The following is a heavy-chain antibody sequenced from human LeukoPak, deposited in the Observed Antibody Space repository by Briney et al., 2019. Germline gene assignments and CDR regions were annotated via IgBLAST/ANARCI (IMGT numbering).Heavy chain of an antibody. D-gene: IGHD2-2*01. J-gene: IGHJ4*02. Sequence: SSVKVSCKASGGTFSSYAISWVRQAPGQGLEWMGGIIPIFGTANYAQKFQGRVTITADESTSTAYMELSSLRSEDTAVYYCARMYCSSTSCSRSRVVPPYFDYWGQGTLVTVSS. V-gene: IGHV1-69*01. CDR3: ARMYCSSTSCSRSRVVPPYFDY. CDR2: IIPIFGTA. CDR1: GGTFSSYA.